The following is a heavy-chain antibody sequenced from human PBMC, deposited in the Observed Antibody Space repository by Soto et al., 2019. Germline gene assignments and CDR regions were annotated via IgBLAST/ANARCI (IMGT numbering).Heavy chain of an antibody. J-gene: IGHJ4*02. CDR1: GFTFSSYA. CDR2: ISYDGSNK. Sequence: GGSLRLSCAASGFTFSSYAMHWVRQAPGKGLEWVAVISYDGSNKYYAESVKGRITISRDNSKNTLYQQMKSQRAEDTAVYYCAREYGFGYFDYWGQGTLVTVSS. V-gene: IGHV3-30-3*01. CDR3: AREYGFGYFDY. D-gene: IGHD3-10*01.